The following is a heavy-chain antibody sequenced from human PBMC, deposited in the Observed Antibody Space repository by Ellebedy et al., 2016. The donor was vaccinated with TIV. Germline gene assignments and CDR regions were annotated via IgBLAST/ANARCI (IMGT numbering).Heavy chain of an antibody. CDR3: ARARDYSRGGRYPIYFFDS. CDR1: GGTSNNYA. V-gene: IGHV1-69*13. Sequence: SVKVSCKASGGTSNNYAINWVRQAPGQGLEWMGGLIPIFSTPNYAQKFQDRVTITADESTSTTYMALSSLRSEDTAVYYCARARDYSRGGRYPIYFFDSWGQGTLVTVSS. CDR2: LIPIFSTP. J-gene: IGHJ4*02. D-gene: IGHD2-15*01.